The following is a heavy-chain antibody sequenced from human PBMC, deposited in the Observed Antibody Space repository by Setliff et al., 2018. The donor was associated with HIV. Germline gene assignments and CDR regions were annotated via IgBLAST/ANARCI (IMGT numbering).Heavy chain of an antibody. CDR2: ISSSSSYI. CDR3: ASRIFYKGIVDY. D-gene: IGHD2-8*01. CDR1: GFTFSGHS. Sequence: GGSLRLSCATSGFTFSGHSMNWVRQAPGIGLEWVSSISSSSSYIYTADSVKGRFRISRDNAKNSLYLQMNSLRAEDTAVYYCASRIFYKGIVDYWGQGTLVTVSS. V-gene: IGHV3-21*01. J-gene: IGHJ4*02.